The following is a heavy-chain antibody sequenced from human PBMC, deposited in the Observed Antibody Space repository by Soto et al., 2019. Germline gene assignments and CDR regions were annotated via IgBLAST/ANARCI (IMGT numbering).Heavy chain of an antibody. J-gene: IGHJ6*02. CDR3: ARDAGYCSGGSCYSDVYYYYGMDV. D-gene: IGHD2-15*01. V-gene: IGHV3-30-3*01. CDR1: GFTFSSYA. Sequence: GSLRLSCAASGFTFSSYAMHWVRQAPGKGLEWVAVISYDGSNKYYADSVKGRFTISRDNSKNTLYLQMNSLRAEDTAVYYCARDAGYCSGGSCYSDVYYYYGMDVWGQGTTVTVSS. CDR2: ISYDGSNK.